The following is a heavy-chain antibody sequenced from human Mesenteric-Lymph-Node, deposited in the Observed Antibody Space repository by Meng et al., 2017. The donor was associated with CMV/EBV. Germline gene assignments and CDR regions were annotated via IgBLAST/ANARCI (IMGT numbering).Heavy chain of an antibody. D-gene: IGHD1-26*01. CDR3: ARVGTSNYYYGMDV. V-gene: IGHV1-2*02. CDR1: GYTFTGYY. J-gene: IGHJ6*02. Sequence: ASVKVSCKASGYTFTGYYLHWMRQAPGQGLEWMGSINPNSGGTNYAQNFQGRVTLTRDTSINTADMELTRLRSDDTALYYCARVGTSNYYYGMDVWGQGTTVTVSS. CDR2: INPNSGGT.